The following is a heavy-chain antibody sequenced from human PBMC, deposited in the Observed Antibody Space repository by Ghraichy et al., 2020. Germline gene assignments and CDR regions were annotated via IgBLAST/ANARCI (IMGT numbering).Heavy chain of an antibody. D-gene: IGHD3-16*01. CDR2: ISGQSNTI. CDR1: GFPYTFSAYS. CDR3: ARDRPGGPQIYFDY. Sequence: GESLNISCSASGFPYTFSAYSMDWVRQAPGKGLEWVAYISGQSNTIYYADSVKGRFTISRDNAKDSLFLQMNSLREEDTAVYYCARDRPGGPQIYFDYWGQGVLVTVSS. V-gene: IGHV3-48*02. J-gene: IGHJ4*02.